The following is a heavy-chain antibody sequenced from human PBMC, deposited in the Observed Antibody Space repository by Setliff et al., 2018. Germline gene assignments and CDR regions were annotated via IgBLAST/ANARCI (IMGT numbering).Heavy chain of an antibody. V-gene: IGHV4-34*01. D-gene: IGHD5-12*01. CDR2: INHSGST. Sequence: PSETLSLTCAVYGGSFSGYYWSWIRQPPGKGLEWIGEINHSGSTNYNPSLKSRVTISVDTSKNQFSLKLSSVTAADTAVYYCARGIVAPSRWDYFDYWGQGTLVTVSS. CDR3: ARGIVAPSRWDYFDY. J-gene: IGHJ4*02. CDR1: GGSFSGYY.